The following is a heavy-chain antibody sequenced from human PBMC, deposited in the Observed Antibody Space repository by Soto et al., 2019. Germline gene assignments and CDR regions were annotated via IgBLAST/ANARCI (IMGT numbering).Heavy chain of an antibody. V-gene: IGHV5-51*01. CDR3: AREGGSSYGMDV. CDR1: GYIFTSYW. D-gene: IGHD5-12*01. J-gene: IGHJ6*02. CDR2: IYPGDSDT. Sequence: GESLKISCKGSGYIFTSYWIVWVRQMPGKGLEWMGIIYPGDSDTSYTPSFQGHATISADKSIRTAYLQWSSLKASDTAMYYCAREGGSSYGMDVWGQGTTVTVSS.